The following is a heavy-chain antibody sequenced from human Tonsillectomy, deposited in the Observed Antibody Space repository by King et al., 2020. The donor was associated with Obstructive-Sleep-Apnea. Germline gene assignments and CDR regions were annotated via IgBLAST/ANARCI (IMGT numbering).Heavy chain of an antibody. V-gene: IGHV4-4*02. Sequence: VQLQESGPGLVKPSGTLSLTCAVSGGSITSSNWWSWVRQPPGKGLEWIGEIYHGGSTTYNPSLKSRATISVDKSKNQFSLKLSSVTAADTAIYYCAKVGAAAALHYWGQGTLVTVSS. CDR3: AKVGAAAALHY. CDR1: GGSITSSNW. CDR2: IYHGGST. J-gene: IGHJ4*02. D-gene: IGHD6-13*01.